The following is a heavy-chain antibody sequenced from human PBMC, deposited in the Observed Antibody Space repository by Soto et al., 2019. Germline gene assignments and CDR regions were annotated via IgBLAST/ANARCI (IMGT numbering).Heavy chain of an antibody. Sequence: PSETLSLTCTVSGGSISSGDYYWSGIRHPPGKGLEWIGYIYYSGSTYYNPSLKSRVTISVDTSKNQFSLKLSSVTAADTAVYYCARVYCISTSCYDWFDPWGQGTLVTVSS. V-gene: IGHV4-30-4*01. CDR2: IYYSGST. D-gene: IGHD2-2*01. J-gene: IGHJ5*02. CDR1: GGSISSGDYY. CDR3: ARVYCISTSCYDWFDP.